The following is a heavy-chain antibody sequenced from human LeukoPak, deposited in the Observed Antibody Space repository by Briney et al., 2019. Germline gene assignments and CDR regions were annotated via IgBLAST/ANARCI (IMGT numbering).Heavy chain of an antibody. CDR2: IKQDGSEK. Sequence: PGGSLRLSCAASGFTFSSYWMSWVRQAPGKGLEWVANIKQDGSEKYYVDSVKGRFTISRDNAKNSLYLQMNSLRAEDTAVYYCARDGIAVAGRDHDAFDIWGQGTMVTVSS. V-gene: IGHV3-7*01. CDR1: GFTFSSYW. CDR3: ARDGIAVAGRDHDAFDI. D-gene: IGHD6-19*01. J-gene: IGHJ3*02.